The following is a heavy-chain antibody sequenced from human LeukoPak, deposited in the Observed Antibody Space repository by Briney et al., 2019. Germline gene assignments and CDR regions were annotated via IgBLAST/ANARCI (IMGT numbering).Heavy chain of an antibody. D-gene: IGHD2-2*01. Sequence: PGGSLRLSCAASGFTFSSYGMHWVRQAPGKGLEWVAFIRYDGSNKYYADSVKGRFTISRDNSKNTLYLQMNSLRAEDTAVYYCARGQHPSGYWYFDLWGRGTLVTVSS. V-gene: IGHV3-30*02. CDR2: IRYDGSNK. CDR3: ARGQHPSGYWYFDL. CDR1: GFTFSSYG. J-gene: IGHJ2*01.